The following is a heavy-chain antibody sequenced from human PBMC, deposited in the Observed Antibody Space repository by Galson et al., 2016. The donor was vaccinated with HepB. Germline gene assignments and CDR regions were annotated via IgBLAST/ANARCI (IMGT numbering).Heavy chain of an antibody. CDR2: INPNSGGT. CDR1: GYTFTGYY. D-gene: IGHD6-6*01. J-gene: IGHJ5*02. CDR3: ARGIIAALRADP. Sequence: SVKVSCKASGYTFTGYYMHWVRQAPGQGLGWMGWINPNSGGTDYAQKFQGRVTMTRDTSISTAYMELSRLKSDDTAVYYCARGIIAALRADPWGQGTLVTVSS. V-gene: IGHV1-2*02.